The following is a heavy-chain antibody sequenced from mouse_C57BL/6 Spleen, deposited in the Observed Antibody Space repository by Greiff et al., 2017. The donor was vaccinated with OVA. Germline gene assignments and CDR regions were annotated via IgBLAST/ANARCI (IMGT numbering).Heavy chain of an antibody. CDR2: IYPGDGDP. Sequence: QVQLQQSGAELVKPGASVKISCKASGYAFSSYWLNWVKQRPGKGLEWIGQIYPGDGDPNYNGKFQGKATLTADKSSSTAYMQLSSLTSEDSAVYFCAKGDSYAMDYWGQGTSVTVSS. CDR1: GYAFSSYW. J-gene: IGHJ4*01. CDR3: AKGDSYAMDY. D-gene: IGHD3-3*01. V-gene: IGHV1-80*01.